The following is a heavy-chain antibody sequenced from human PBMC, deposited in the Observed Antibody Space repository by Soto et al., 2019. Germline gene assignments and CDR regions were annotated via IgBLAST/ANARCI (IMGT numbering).Heavy chain of an antibody. CDR3: ARSVAGTTDTFDY. CDR1: GYSISNGYY. Sequence: PSETLSLTCAVSGYSISNGYYWGWIRQPPGKGLEWIGSISYSGSTYYNPSLKSRVTISVDTSKNQFSLKLSSVTAADTAVYYCARSVAGTTDTFDYWGQGTLVTVSS. CDR2: ISYSGST. D-gene: IGHD6-19*01. V-gene: IGHV4-38-2*01. J-gene: IGHJ4*02.